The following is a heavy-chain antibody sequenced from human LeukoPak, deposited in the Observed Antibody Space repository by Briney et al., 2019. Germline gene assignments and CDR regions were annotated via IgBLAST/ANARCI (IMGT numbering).Heavy chain of an antibody. CDR3: ARGRQPGYFQH. CDR1: GGSISSYY. D-gene: IGHD3-10*01. CDR2: IYYSGST. Sequence: SEALSLTCTVSGGSISSYYWSWIRQPPGKGLEWIGYIYYSGSTNYNPSLKSRVTISVDTSKHQISLKLSSVTAADTAVYYCARGRQPGYFQHWGQGTLVTVSS. J-gene: IGHJ1*01. V-gene: IGHV4-59*01.